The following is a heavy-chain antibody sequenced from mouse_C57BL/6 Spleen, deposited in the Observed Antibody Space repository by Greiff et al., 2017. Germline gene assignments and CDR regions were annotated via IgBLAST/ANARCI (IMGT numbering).Heavy chain of an antibody. D-gene: IGHD2-4*01. J-gene: IGHJ3*01. Sequence: QVQLQQPGAELVMPGASVKLSCKASGYTFTSYWMHWVKQRPGQGLEWIGEIDPSDSYTNYNQKFKGKSTLTVDKSSSTAYMQLSSLTSEDSAVYYCARKDYDFAWFAYWGQGTLVTVSA. CDR3: ARKDYDFAWFAY. V-gene: IGHV1-69*01. CDR2: IDPSDSYT. CDR1: GYTFTSYW.